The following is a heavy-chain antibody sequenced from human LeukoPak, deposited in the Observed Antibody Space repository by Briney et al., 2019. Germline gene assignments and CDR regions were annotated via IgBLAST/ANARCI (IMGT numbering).Heavy chain of an antibody. D-gene: IGHD3-10*01. CDR1: GFTFSSYA. V-gene: IGHV3-23*01. J-gene: IGHJ5*02. CDR2: ISGSGGST. CDR3: AKDLEGSGSSNWFDP. Sequence: TGGSLRLSCAASGFTFSSYAMSCVRQAPGKGLEWVSAISGSGGSTYYADSVKGRFTISRDNSKNTLYLQMNSLRAEDTAVYYCAKDLEGSGSSNWFDPWGQGTLVTVSS.